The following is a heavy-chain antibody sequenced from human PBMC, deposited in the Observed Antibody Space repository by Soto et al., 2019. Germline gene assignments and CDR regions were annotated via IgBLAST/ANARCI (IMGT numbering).Heavy chain of an antibody. J-gene: IGHJ5*02. CDR1: GYSFTSYC. CDR3: ARGPYSSSWFDP. CDR2: ISAYNGNT. Sequence: GESLKISCKASGYSFTSYCIGWVRQAPGQGLEWMGWISAYNGNTNYAQKLQGRVTMTTDTSTSTAYMELRSLRSDDTAVYYCARGPYSSSWFDPWGQGTLVTVSS. D-gene: IGHD6-13*01. V-gene: IGHV1-18*04.